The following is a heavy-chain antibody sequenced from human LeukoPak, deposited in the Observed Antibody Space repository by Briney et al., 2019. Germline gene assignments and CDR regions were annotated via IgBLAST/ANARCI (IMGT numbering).Heavy chain of an antibody. V-gene: IGHV4-34*01. CDR2: INHSGST. D-gene: IGHD2-15*01. J-gene: IGHJ4*02. Sequence: PSETLSLTCAVYGGSFSGYYWSWIRQPPGKGLEWIGEINHSGSTNYNPSLKSRVTISVDTSKNQFSLKLSSVTAADTAVYYCARWWLGGLEGNYFDYWGQGTLVTVSS. CDR3: ARWWLGGLEGNYFDY. CDR1: GGSFSGYY.